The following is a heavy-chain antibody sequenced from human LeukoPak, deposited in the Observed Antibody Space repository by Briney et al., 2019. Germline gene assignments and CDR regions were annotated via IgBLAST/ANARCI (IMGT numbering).Heavy chain of an antibody. CDR1: GYTFTSYD. J-gene: IGHJ5*02. D-gene: IGHD3-10*01. Sequence: ASVKVSCKASGYTFTSYDINWVRQATGQGLEWMRWMNPNSGNTGYAQKFQGRVTMTRNTPISTAYMELSSLRSEDTAVYYCARGITMVRGVIYNWFDPWGQGTLVTVSS. CDR2: MNPNSGNT. V-gene: IGHV1-8*01. CDR3: ARGITMVRGVIYNWFDP.